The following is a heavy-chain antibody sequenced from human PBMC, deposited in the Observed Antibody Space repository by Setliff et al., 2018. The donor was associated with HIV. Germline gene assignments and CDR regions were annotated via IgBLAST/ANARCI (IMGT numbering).Heavy chain of an antibody. V-gene: IGHV4-34*01. Sequence: SETLSLTCAVYGGSFSDYYWSWIRQPPGKGLEWIGEISHSGRTNNNPSLKSRVTISVDTSKNQFSLNLTSMTAADTATYYCARLGANKSKLFGELSGAHDFWGQGALVTVSS. CDR3: ARLGANKSKLFGELSGAHDF. CDR1: GGSFSDYY. D-gene: IGHD3-10*02. CDR2: ISHSGRT. J-gene: IGHJ4*02.